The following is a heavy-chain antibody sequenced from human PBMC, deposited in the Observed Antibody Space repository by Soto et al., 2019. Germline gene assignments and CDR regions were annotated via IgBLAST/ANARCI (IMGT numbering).Heavy chain of an antibody. J-gene: IGHJ4*02. V-gene: IGHV3-33*01. CDR3: ASEWRHDGLDY. D-gene: IGHD5-18*01. CDR1: GFTFSSYG. CDR2: IWYDGSNK. Sequence: PGGSLRLSCAASGFTFSSYGMHWVRQAPGKGLEWVAVIWYDGSNKYYADSVKGRFTISRDNSKNTLYLQMNSLRGEDTAVYYCASEWRHDGLDYWGQGTLVTVS.